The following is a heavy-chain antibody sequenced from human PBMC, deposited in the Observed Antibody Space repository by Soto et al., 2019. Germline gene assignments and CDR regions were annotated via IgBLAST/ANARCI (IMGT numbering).Heavy chain of an antibody. Sequence: QVQLQESGPGLVEPSDTLSLTCTVSGGSINNYYWSWIRQSPGRGLEWIGCSYYSGTTNYNPSLSSRVTISIGASKTHFSLRLRSVTAADTAVYYCARRPDWNHLFDNWGPGILVTVSS. CDR2: SYYSGTT. CDR1: GGSINNYY. D-gene: IGHD1-1*01. V-gene: IGHV4-59*07. CDR3: ARRPDWNHLFDN. J-gene: IGHJ4*02.